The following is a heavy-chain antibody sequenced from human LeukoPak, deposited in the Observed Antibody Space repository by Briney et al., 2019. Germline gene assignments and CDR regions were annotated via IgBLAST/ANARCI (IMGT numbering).Heavy chain of an antibody. CDR3: AREDGYNFHY. J-gene: IGHJ4*02. V-gene: IGHV1-2*02. CDR1: GYTFTGYY. D-gene: IGHD5-24*01. CDR2: INPDSGGT. Sequence: ASVKVSCKASGYTFTGYYMHWARQAPGQGLEWMGWINPDSGGTNYAQKFQGRVTMTRDTSISTAYMELSRLRSNDTAVYYCAREDGYNFHYWGQGTLVTVSS.